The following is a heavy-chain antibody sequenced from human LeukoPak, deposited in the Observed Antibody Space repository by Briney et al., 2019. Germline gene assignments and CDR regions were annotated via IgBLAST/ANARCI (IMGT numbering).Heavy chain of an antibody. D-gene: IGHD3-3*01. Sequence: SETLSLTCTVSGYSISSDYYWGWVRQPPGKGLEWIGSIHHSGRTYYNPSLKSRVTISVDTSKNQFSLKLSSVTAADTAVYYCARDHLANLASRLFDPWGQGTLVTVSS. CDR2: IHHSGRT. CDR1: GYSISSDYY. CDR3: ARDHLANLASRLFDP. V-gene: IGHV4-38-2*02. J-gene: IGHJ5*02.